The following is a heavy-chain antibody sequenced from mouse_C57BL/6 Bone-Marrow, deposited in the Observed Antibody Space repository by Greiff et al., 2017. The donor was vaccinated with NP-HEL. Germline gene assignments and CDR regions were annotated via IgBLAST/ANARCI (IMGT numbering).Heavy chain of an antibody. CDR1: GYTFTDYY. Sequence: EVQLQQSGPELVKPGASVKISCKASGYTFTDYYMNWVKQSHGKSLEWIGDINPNNGGTSYNQKFKGKATLTVDKSSSTAYMELRSLTSEDSAVYYCARSGGYSNYCWGQGTTLTVSS. CDR2: INPNNGGT. CDR3: ARSGGYSNYC. V-gene: IGHV1-26*01. D-gene: IGHD2-5*01. J-gene: IGHJ2*01.